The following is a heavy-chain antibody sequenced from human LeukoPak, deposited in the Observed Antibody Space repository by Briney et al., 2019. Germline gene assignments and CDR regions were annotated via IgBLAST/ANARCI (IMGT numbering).Heavy chain of an antibody. CDR2: IRGGGAGT. J-gene: IGHJ3*01. Sequence: PGGSLRLSCAASEFTFSNFAMSWVRQAPGKGLEWVSYIRGGGAGTLYADSMKGRFTVSRDNSKSTLYLQMNSLRVEDTAVYYCAKCAQSYGNDAFDLWGPGTMVTVSS. D-gene: IGHD5-18*01. CDR1: EFTFSNFA. V-gene: IGHV3-23*01. CDR3: AKCAQSYGNDAFDL.